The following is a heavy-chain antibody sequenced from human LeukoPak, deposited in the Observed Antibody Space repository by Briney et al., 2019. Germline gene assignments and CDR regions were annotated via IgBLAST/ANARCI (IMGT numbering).Heavy chain of an antibody. CDR2: IIPIFGTA. D-gene: IGHD3-9*01. CDR3: ARGESYDILTGYYS. J-gene: IGHJ4*02. Sequence: GASVKVSCKASGDTFSSYAISWVRQAPGQGLEWMGGIIPIFGTANYAQKFQGRVTITADKSTSTAYMELSSLRSEDTAVYYCARGESYDILTGYYSWGQGTLVTVSS. V-gene: IGHV1-69*06. CDR1: GDTFSSYA.